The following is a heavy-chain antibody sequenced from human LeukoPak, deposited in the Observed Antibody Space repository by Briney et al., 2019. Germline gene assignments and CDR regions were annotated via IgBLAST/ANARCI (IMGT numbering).Heavy chain of an antibody. Sequence: PGGSLRLSCAASGFSVSNNYMSWVRQAPGKGLEWISVIYSGGSTYYGDSVKGRFTISRDNSKSTLYLQMNSLTVEDTAVYYCATVRIIEGYSDAFDIWGQGTLVTVSS. CDR2: IYSGGST. J-gene: IGHJ3*02. CDR3: ATVRIIEGYSDAFDI. V-gene: IGHV3-53*01. D-gene: IGHD3-22*01. CDR1: GFSVSNNY.